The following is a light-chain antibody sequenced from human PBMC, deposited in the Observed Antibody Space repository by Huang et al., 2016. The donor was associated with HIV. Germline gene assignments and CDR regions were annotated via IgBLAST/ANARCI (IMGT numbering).Light chain of an antibody. J-gene: IGKJ5*01. CDR1: QSVLYSSNNQNY. CDR3: QQYYSSQIT. Sequence: DIVMTQSPDSLAVSLGERATINCKSSQSVLYSSNNQNYLAWYQQKPGQPPNLLIYWASTRESGVPDRFSGSGSGTDFTLTISSLQAEDVAVYYCQQYYSSQITFGQGTRLEIK. V-gene: IGKV4-1*01. CDR2: WAS.